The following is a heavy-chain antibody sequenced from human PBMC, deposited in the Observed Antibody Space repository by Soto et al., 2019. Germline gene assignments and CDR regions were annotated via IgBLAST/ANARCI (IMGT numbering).Heavy chain of an antibody. J-gene: IGHJ1*01. CDR1: GETFRRDV. D-gene: IGHD6-6*01. Sequence: SVKVSCKAPGETFRRDVISWVRPAPGQGLEWLVGLTPMSGTTDYAQKFQGRVTISADKSTGTAYFELSSLTFDDTGVYYCARGVSMAGRPGFFHHWGQGSLVTLSS. CDR2: LTPMSGTT. V-gene: IGHV1-69*06. CDR3: ARGVSMAGRPGFFHH.